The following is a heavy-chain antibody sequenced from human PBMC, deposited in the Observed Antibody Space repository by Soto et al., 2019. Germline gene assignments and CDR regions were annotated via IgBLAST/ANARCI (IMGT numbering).Heavy chain of an antibody. J-gene: IGHJ5*02. D-gene: IGHD2-15*01. CDR2: IYYSGTT. CDR1: GGSISGDGSY. Sequence: QLQESGPGLVKTSETLSLTCSVSGGSISGDGSYWAWIRQYPGKGLEWIGYIYYSGTTYYNPSLRSRASISVDTSKSQFSLRLDSVNAADTAIYCCARETKTYCSGGSCNWFDPWGQGILVAVSS. CDR3: ARETKTYCSGGSCNWFDP. V-gene: IGHV4-31*03.